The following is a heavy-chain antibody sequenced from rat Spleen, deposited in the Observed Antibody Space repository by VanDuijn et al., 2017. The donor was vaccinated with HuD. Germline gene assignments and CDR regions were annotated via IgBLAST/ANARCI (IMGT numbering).Heavy chain of an antibody. CDR2: INYSGVT. V-gene: IGHV3-1*01. CDR1: GYSITNNY. J-gene: IGHJ2*01. D-gene: IGHD4-6*01. Sequence: EVQLQESGPGLVKPSQSLSLPCSVTGYSITNNYWGWIRKFPENKMEGMGYINYSGVTSYNPSLKGRVSITRDTSKNQFFLQLNSVTSEDTATYYCATLGLGYYFDYWGQGVMVTVSS. CDR3: ATLGLGYYFDY.